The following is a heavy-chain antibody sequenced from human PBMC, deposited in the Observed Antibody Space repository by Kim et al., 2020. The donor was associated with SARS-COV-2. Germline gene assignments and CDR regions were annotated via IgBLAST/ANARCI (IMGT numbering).Heavy chain of an antibody. D-gene: IGHD2-2*01. CDR2: IWYDGSNK. J-gene: IGHJ5*02. V-gene: IGHV3-33*01. CDR1: GFTFSSYG. Sequence: GGSLRLSCAASGFTFSSYGMHWVRQAPGKGLEWVAVIWYDGSNKYYADSVKGRFTISRDNSKNTLYLQMNSLRAEDTAVYYCAREVSIRTSYWFDPWGQGTLVTVSS. CDR3: AREVSIRTSYWFDP.